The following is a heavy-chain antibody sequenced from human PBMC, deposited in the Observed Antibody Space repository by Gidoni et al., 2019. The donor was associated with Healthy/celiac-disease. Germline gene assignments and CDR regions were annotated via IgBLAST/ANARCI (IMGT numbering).Heavy chain of an antibody. CDR1: GFTFSSYA. D-gene: IGHD3-3*01. V-gene: IGHV3-23*01. CDR2: ISGSGGST. CDR3: AVDRLGVVIYYFDY. J-gene: IGHJ4*02. Sequence: EVQLLASGGGLVQHGGSLRLSCAASGFTFSSYAMSWVRQAPGQGLDLVSAISGSGGSTSYADSVNGRFTISRDNSKNTLYLQMNSLRADDTAVYYCAVDRLGVVIYYFDYWGQGTLVPFSS.